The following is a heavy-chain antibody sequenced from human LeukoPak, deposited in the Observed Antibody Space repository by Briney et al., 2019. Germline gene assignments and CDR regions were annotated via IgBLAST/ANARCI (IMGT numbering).Heavy chain of an antibody. CDR3: ARARVNTIFGVVTTLDY. V-gene: IGHV3-20*04. CDR2: INWKGGST. D-gene: IGHD3-3*01. J-gene: IGHJ4*02. Sequence: GGSLRLSCAATGLAFDDYGMSWVRQAPGRGLDWVSGINWKGGSTGYADSVKGRFSMSKDNAKNSLYLQMNGLRQEDTALYYCARARVNTIFGVVTTLDYWGQGNLVTVSS. CDR1: GLAFDDYG.